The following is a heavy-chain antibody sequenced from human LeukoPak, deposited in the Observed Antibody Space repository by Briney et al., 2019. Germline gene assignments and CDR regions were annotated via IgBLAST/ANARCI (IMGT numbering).Heavy chain of an antibody. J-gene: IGHJ4*02. CDR2: IYPGHSDT. CDR3: ARPLRIGQVDY. Sequence: ESLMISCKGSGYSFTSYWVGCVRRMPRKGLEWMGIIYPGHSDTRYSPSFQGQVTISADKSISTAYLQWSSLKASDTAMYYCARPLRIGQVDYWGQGTLVTVSS. CDR1: GYSFTSYW. D-gene: IGHD2-21*01. V-gene: IGHV5-51*01.